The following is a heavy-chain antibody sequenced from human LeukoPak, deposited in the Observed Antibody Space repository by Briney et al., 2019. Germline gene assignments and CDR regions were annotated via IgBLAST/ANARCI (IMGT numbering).Heavy chain of an antibody. Sequence: SETLSLTCTVSGGSISSSSYYWGWIRQPPGKGLEWIGSIYHSGSTYYNPSLKSRVTISVDTSKNQFSLKLSSVTAADTAVYYCARRNTIFGVVIGFDPWGQGTLVTVSS. CDR1: GGSISSSSYY. CDR2: IYHSGST. J-gene: IGHJ5*02. D-gene: IGHD3-3*01. V-gene: IGHV4-39*07. CDR3: ARRNTIFGVVIGFDP.